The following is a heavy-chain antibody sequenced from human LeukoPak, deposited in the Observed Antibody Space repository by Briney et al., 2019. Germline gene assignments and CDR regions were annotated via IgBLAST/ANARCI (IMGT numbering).Heavy chain of an antibody. D-gene: IGHD3-22*01. V-gene: IGHV4-59*01. CDR2: IYYSGST. Sequence: ASETLSLTCTVSGGSISSYYWSWIRQPPGKGLEWIGYIYYSGSTNYNPSLKSRDTISVDTSKNQFSLKLSSVTAADTAVYYCARGGYYDRQVWFDPWGQGTLVTVSS. CDR3: ARGGYYDRQVWFDP. J-gene: IGHJ5*02. CDR1: GGSISSYY.